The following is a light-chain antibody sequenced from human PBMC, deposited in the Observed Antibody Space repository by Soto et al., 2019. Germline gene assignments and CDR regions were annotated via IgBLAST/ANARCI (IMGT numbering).Light chain of an antibody. Sequence: EIVMTQSPATLSVPPGERATLSCRASQSVRRYLAWYQQKPGLAPRLLIYDASNRATGIPARFSGSGSGTDFTLTISGLEPEDFAVYYCQHRSVWPVSFGQGTRLEIK. CDR3: QHRSVWPVS. V-gene: IGKV3-11*01. J-gene: IGKJ5*01. CDR1: QSVRRY. CDR2: DAS.